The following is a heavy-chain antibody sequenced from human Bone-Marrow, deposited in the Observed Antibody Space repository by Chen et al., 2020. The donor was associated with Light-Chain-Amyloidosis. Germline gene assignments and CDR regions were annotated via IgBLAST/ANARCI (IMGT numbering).Heavy chain of an antibody. V-gene: IGHV3-23*04. CDR2: VSGSTVST. Sequence: EVQLVESGGGLVQPGGSLRLSCATSGFNFSSFGMSWVRQAPGQGLEWVSTVSGSTVSTFYAGAVKGRVIVSRANAMTTLYLQMDSLRAGDTALYFCTRKGGYFDFWGQVSLVTVSS. D-gene: IGHD3-10*01. CDR3: TRKGGYFDF. CDR1: GFNFSSFG. J-gene: IGHJ4*02.